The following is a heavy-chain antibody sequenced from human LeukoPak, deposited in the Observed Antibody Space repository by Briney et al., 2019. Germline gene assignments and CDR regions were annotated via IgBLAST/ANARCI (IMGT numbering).Heavy chain of an antibody. Sequence: GGSLRLSCAASGFPFSDYSMNWVRQAPGKGLEWVSSISSSGDYIYSAYSVKGRFTISRDNAKNSLYLQMTNLSAEDTAVYFCVRDLVRGVHPVFYFDLWGRGTLVTVSS. CDR2: ISSSGDYI. J-gene: IGHJ2*01. CDR3: VRDLVRGVHPVFYFDL. CDR1: GFPFSDYS. D-gene: IGHD3-10*01. V-gene: IGHV3-21*01.